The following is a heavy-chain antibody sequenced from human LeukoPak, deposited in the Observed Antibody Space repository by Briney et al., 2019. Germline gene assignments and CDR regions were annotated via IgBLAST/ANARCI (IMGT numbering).Heavy chain of an antibody. D-gene: IGHD3-10*01. CDR3: ARGRLARAPYFDY. Sequence: SETLSLTCTVSGGSISSSSYYWGWIRQPPGKGLEWIGSIYYSGSTYYNPSLKSRVTISVETSKNQFSLKLSSVTAGDTAVYYCARGRLARAPYFDYWGQGTLVTVSS. CDR2: IYYSGST. CDR1: GGSISSSSYY. V-gene: IGHV4-39*07. J-gene: IGHJ4*02.